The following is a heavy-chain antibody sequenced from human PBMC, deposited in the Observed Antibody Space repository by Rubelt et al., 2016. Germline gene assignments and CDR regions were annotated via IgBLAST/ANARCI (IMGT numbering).Heavy chain of an antibody. D-gene: IGHD3-10*01. Sequence: QVQLQQWGAGLLKPSETLSLTCAVYGGSFSGYYWSWIRQPPGKGLEWIGEINHSGSTNYNPSLKSRVTISVDTSKIQFSLKLSSVTAADTAVYYCARGYDYYGSGRGDAFDIWGQGTMVTVSS. CDR2: INHSGST. CDR3: ARGYDYYGSGRGDAFDI. J-gene: IGHJ3*02. V-gene: IGHV4-34*01. CDR1: GGSFSGYY.